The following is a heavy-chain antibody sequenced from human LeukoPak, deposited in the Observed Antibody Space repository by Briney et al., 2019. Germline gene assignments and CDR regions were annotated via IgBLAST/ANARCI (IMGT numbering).Heavy chain of an antibody. CDR1: GFTFRSHA. J-gene: IGHJ6*02. V-gene: IGHV3-23*01. Sequence: GGSLRLSCVGSGFTFRSHAMSWVRQAPEKGLEFVSGIYENGGTTYYADSVKGRFSISRDNSKNTLYLQMNSLRAEDTAVYYCAKDLGDCSGGSCPDYYYYYGMDVWGQGTTVTVSS. CDR3: AKDLGDCSGGSCPDYYYYYGMDV. CDR2: IYENGGTT. D-gene: IGHD2-15*01.